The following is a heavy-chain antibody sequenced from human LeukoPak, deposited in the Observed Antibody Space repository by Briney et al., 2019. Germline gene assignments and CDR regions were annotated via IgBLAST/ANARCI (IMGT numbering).Heavy chain of an antibody. CDR3: AKDADPKHYYHYMDV. CDR1: GFTVSSNY. V-gene: IGHV3-23*01. CDR2: ISGSGGST. J-gene: IGHJ6*03. Sequence: PGGSLRLSCAASGFTVSSNYMSWVRQAPGKGLEWVSAISGSGGSTYYADSVKGRFTISRDNSKNTLYLQMNSLRAEDTAVYYCAKDADPKHYYHYMDVWGKGTTVTVSS.